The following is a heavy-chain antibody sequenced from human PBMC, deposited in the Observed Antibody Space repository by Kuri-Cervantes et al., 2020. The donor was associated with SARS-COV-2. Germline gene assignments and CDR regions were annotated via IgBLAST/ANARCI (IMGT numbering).Heavy chain of an antibody. Sequence: GGSLRLSCEASGFTVSSNYMSWVRQAPGKGLEWVSVIYSGGSTYYADSVKGRFTISRDNSKNTLYLQMNSLRAEDTAVYYCARVDRAGGNAFVDYWGQGTLVTVSS. CDR1: GFTVSSNY. D-gene: IGHD4-23*01. V-gene: IGHV3-53*01. CDR2: IYSGGST. J-gene: IGHJ4*02. CDR3: ARVDRAGGNAFVDY.